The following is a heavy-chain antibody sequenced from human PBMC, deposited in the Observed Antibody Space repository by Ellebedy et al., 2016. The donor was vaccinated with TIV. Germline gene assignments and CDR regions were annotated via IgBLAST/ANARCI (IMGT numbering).Heavy chain of an antibody. Sequence: PGGSLRLSCKGSGYSFTDNRIGWVRQMPGKGLEWMGIIYPGDSDVRYSPSFQGQVTISADKSISTAFLQWSSLKASDTAMYYCARRIRYYGSGRDYHAVDVWGQGTTVTVSS. V-gene: IGHV5-51*01. D-gene: IGHD3-10*01. CDR2: IYPGDSDV. CDR1: GYSFTDNR. CDR3: ARRIRYYGSGRDYHAVDV. J-gene: IGHJ6*02.